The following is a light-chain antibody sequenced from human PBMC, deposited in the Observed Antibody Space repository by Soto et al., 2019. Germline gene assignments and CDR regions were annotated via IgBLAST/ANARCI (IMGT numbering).Light chain of an antibody. CDR3: QQYNTWPWT. CDR1: QRVNSN. V-gene: IGKV3-15*01. J-gene: IGKJ1*01. Sequence: EIVMTQSPATLSVSPGERATLSCRASQRVNSNLAWYQRKRGQAPRLLIFYASTRAPGIPSGFSGSGSGTEFTLTISSLQSEDFAGYYCQQYNTWPWTFGQGTEVEIK. CDR2: YAS.